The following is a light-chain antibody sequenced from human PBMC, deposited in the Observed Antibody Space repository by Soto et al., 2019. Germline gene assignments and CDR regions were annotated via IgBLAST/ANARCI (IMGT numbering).Light chain of an antibody. CDR2: SNN. CDR1: SSNIGSNT. CDR3: AAWDDSLNGPL. J-gene: IGLJ3*02. V-gene: IGLV1-44*01. Sequence: QLVLTQPPSASGTPGQRVTISCSGSSSNIGSNTVNWYQQLPGTAPTLLIYSNNQRPSGVPDRFSGSKSGTSASLAVNGLQSGDEDDYYCAAWDDSLNGPLFGGGTKLTVL.